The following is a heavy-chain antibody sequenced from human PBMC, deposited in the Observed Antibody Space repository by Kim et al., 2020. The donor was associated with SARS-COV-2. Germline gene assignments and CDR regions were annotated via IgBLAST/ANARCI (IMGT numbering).Heavy chain of an antibody. CDR1: GLSFNNSG. CDR3: AKDSSFFMITFGGESRGLDV. CDR2: ISFEGSKK. J-gene: IGHJ6*02. V-gene: IGHV3-30*18. Sequence: GGSLRLSCEASGLSFNNSGMHWVRQAPGKGLEWVALISFEGSKKYYADSLKGRFTISRDSSKSTLYLQMNSLRAEDTAVYYCAKDSSFFMITFGGESRGLDVWGQGTTVTVSS. D-gene: IGHD3-16*01.